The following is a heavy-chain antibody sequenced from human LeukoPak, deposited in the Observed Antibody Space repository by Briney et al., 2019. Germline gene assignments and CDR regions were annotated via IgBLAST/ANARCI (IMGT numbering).Heavy chain of an antibody. CDR1: GYTFTSYD. CDR2: IIPMFDIS. D-gene: IGHD4-17*01. Sequence: ASVKVSCKASGYTFTSYDINWVRQATGQGPEWMGRIIPMFDISDYAQKFQGRVTITTDESTSTAYMELSSLTSEDTALYYCAGETPEGNSYGAFDSWGQGTLVIVSS. CDR3: AGETPEGNSYGAFDS. V-gene: IGHV1-69*05. J-gene: IGHJ4*02.